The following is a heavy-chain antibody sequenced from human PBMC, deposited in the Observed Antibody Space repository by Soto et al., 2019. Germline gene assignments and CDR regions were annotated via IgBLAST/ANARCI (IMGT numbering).Heavy chain of an antibody. CDR3: ARDGVSGSYYFDY. CDR1: GGTFSSYA. D-gene: IGHD1-26*01. CDR2: IIPIFGTA. Sequence: VASVKVSCKASGGTFSSYAISWVRQAPGQGLEWMGGIIPIFGTANYAQKFQGRVTITADESTSTAYMELSSLRSEDTAVYYCARDGVSGSYYFDYWGQGTLVTVSS. J-gene: IGHJ4*02. V-gene: IGHV1-69*13.